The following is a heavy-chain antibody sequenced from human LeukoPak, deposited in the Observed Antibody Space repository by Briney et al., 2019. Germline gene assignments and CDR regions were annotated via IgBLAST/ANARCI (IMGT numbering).Heavy chain of an antibody. CDR2: INQDGSGK. D-gene: IGHD7-27*01. CDR3: ARDNWGSPSHWFDP. CDR1: GFTFSSFW. V-gene: IGHV3-7*01. J-gene: IGHJ5*02. Sequence: GGSLRLSCAASGFTFSSFWMSWVRQAPGKGLEWVANINQDGSGKYYVDSVKGRFIISRDNAQNSLYLQMNTLRAEDTAVYYRARDNWGSPSHWFDPWGQGTLVTVSS.